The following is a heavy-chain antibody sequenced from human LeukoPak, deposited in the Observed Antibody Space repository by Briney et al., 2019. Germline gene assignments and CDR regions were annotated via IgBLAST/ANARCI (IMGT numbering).Heavy chain of an antibody. V-gene: IGHV4-34*01. Sequence: SETLSLTCAVYGGSFSGFYWSWIRQPPGQGLEWIGEINHSGRTNFNSSLKSRVTISIDTSKNQFSLQLSSVTAADTAVYYCGRARGYSYGYVGGWGRGTLVTVSS. D-gene: IGHD5-18*01. CDR2: INHSGRT. CDR1: GGSFSGFY. CDR3: GRARGYSYGYVGG. J-gene: IGHJ2*01.